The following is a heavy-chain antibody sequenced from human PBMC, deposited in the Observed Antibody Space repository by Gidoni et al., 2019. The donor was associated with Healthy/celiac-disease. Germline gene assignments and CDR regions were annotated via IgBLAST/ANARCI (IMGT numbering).Heavy chain of an antibody. CDR2: ISGSGGST. Sequence: EVQLLESGGGLVQPGGSLRLSCAASGFTFSSYARSWVRQAPGKGLEWVSAISGSGGSTYYADSVKGRFTISRDNSKNTLYLQMNSLRAEDTAVYYCAKGGYSYGHKGYFDYWGQGTLVTVSS. CDR1: GFTFSSYA. CDR3: AKGGYSYGHKGYFDY. J-gene: IGHJ4*02. V-gene: IGHV3-23*01. D-gene: IGHD5-18*01.